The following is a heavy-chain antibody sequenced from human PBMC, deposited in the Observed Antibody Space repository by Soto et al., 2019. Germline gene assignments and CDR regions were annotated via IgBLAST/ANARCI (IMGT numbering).Heavy chain of an antibody. Sequence: EVQLVESGGGLVQPGGSLRLSCAASGFTFSDYSMDWVRQVPGKGLEWVGRTRNKANSYTTEYAASVRGRFSISRDDSQDSMYLQMYSLKTEDTAVYSCARDTGGSYDYWGQGALVTVSS. CDR2: TRNKANSYTT. J-gene: IGHJ4*02. D-gene: IGHD3-16*01. CDR1: GFTFSDYS. CDR3: ARDTGGSYDY. V-gene: IGHV3-72*01.